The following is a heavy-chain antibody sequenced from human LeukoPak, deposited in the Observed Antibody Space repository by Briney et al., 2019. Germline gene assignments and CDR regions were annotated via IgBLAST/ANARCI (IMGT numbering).Heavy chain of an antibody. CDR3: ARATMVRGWSYYYMDV. CDR2: IIPIFGTA. Sequence: SVKVSCTASGGTFSSYAISWVRQAPGQGLEWRGGIIPIFGTANYAKKFPGRVAITTDESTSTAYMALSSLRSEDTAVYYCARATMVRGWSYYYMDVWGKGTTVTVSS. D-gene: IGHD3-10*01. J-gene: IGHJ6*03. CDR1: GGTFSSYA. V-gene: IGHV1-69*05.